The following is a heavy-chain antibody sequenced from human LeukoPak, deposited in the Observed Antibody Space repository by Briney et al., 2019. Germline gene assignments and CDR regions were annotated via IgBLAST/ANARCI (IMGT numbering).Heavy chain of an antibody. V-gene: IGHV4-59*01. J-gene: IGHJ4*02. CDR2: IFDSGDT. CDR3: ARGVYIAAAQYGY. D-gene: IGHD6-13*01. Sequence: SETLSLTCTVSGGSISNYYWSWIRQPPGKGLEWIAYIFDSGDTRYNPSLKSRVTISVDTSKNQFSLKLSSVTAADTAVYYCARGVYIAAAQYGYWGQGTLVTVSS. CDR1: GGSISNYY.